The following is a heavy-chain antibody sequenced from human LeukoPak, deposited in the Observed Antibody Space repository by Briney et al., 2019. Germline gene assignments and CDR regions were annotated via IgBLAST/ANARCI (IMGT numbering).Heavy chain of an antibody. CDR2: IYYSGST. D-gene: IGHD3-16*01. CDR3: ARLWGAPGDS. Sequence: SETLSLTCSVSGGSISSDYWNWIRQPPGKGLEWIGYIYYSGSTNYNPSLKSRVTISVNTSKNQFSLKLTSVTAADTAVYYCARLWGAPGDSWGRGILVTVSS. CDR1: GGSISSDY. V-gene: IGHV4-59*12. J-gene: IGHJ5*02.